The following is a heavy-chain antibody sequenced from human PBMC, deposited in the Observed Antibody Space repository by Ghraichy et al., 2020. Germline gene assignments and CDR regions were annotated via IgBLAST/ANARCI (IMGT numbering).Heavy chain of an antibody. J-gene: IGHJ6*02. CDR2: ISSSSSYI. CDR3: ARVPGGGLLDPGIAVADYYYYYGMDV. D-gene: IGHD6-19*01. CDR1: GFTFSSYS. V-gene: IGHV3-21*01. Sequence: GGSLRHSCAASGFTFSSYSMNWVRQAPGKGLEWVSSISSSSSYIYYADSVKGRFTISRDNAKNSLYLQMNSLRAEDTAVYYCARVPGGGLLDPGIAVADYYYYYGMDVWGQGTTVTVSS.